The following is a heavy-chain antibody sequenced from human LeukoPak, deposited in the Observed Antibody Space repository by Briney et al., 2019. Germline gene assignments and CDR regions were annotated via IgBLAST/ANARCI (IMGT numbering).Heavy chain of an antibody. D-gene: IGHD1-1*01. J-gene: IGHJ4*02. CDR2: VRYTGST. CDR1: GDSITSGPYS. Sequence: PSQTLSLTCAVSGDSITSGPYSWSWVRQHPGKGLEWIGCVRYTGSTYYDPSPRSRITMSIDTSKNQFSLRLDSVTAADTAVYYCARDGPTRSLYLWGQGILVTVSS. V-gene: IGHV4-31*11. CDR3: ARDGPTRSLYL.